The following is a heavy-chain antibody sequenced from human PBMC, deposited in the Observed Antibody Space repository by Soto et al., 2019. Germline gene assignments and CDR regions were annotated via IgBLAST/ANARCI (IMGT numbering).Heavy chain of an antibody. V-gene: IGHV3-21*06. CDR1: GVSFRDYS. Sequence: GSLRLSCAASGVSFRDYSLNWVRQAPGKGLEWVSSITSKSTYIYYADSVKGRFTISRDNAKSSLYLQMDSLRADDTAVYFCARSGVAALDSWGQATLVTVSS. CDR3: ARSGVAALDS. CDR2: ITSKSTYI. J-gene: IGHJ5*01. D-gene: IGHD2-8*01.